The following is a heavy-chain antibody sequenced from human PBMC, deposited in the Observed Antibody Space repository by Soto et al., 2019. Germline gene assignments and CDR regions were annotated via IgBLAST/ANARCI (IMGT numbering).Heavy chain of an antibody. CDR3: AKGVPGIAVAGTGYFQH. J-gene: IGHJ1*01. D-gene: IGHD6-19*01. CDR2: ISGSGGST. V-gene: IGHV3-23*01. CDR1: GFTFSSYA. Sequence: GGSLRLSCAASGFTFSSYAMSWVRQAPGKGLEWVLAISGSGGSTHYADSVKGRFTISRDNSKKTLYLQMNSLRAEDTAVYYCAKGVPGIAVAGTGYFQHWGQGTLVTVSS.